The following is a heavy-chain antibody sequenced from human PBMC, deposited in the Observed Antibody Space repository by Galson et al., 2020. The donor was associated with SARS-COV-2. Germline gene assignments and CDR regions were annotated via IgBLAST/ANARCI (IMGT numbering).Heavy chain of an antibody. CDR3: ARHDYDFWSGYPYYYYYYMDV. D-gene: IGHD3-3*01. V-gene: IGHV4-34*01. CDR2: INHSGST. J-gene: IGHJ6*03. Sequence: SETLSLTCAVYGGSFSGYYWSWIRQPPGKGLEWIGEINHSGSTNYNPSLKSRVTISVDTSKNQFSLKLSSVTAADTAVYYCARHDYDFWSGYPYYYYYYMDVWGKGTTVTVSS. CDR1: GGSFSGYY.